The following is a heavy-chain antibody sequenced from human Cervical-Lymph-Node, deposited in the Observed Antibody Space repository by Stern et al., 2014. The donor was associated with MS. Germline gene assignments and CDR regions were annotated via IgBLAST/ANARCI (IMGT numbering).Heavy chain of an antibody. CDR2: INYSGST. Sequence: QVQLQESGPGLVKPSQTLSLTCTVSGGSVSSSNDFWSWIRPHPGKGLEWIGYINYSGSTYYNPSLKSRITMSVDTSMNQFSLEMSSVTAADTAVYYCARGPNGGSYPGEFDYWGQGTLVTVSS. J-gene: IGHJ4*02. V-gene: IGHV4-31*03. CDR3: ARGPNGGSYPGEFDY. D-gene: IGHD1-26*01. CDR1: GGSVSSSNDF.